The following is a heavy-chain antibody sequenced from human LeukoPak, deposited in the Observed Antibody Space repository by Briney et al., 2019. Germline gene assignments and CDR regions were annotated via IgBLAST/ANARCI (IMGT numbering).Heavy chain of an antibody. CDR1: GFTFSTYG. CDR3: ARSGDGDYKALDY. Sequence: QPGRSLRLSCVASGFTFSTYGMHWVRQAPSKGLEWVAIIWYDGSSKYYADSVKGRFTISRDNSKNTLYLQLNSLRVEDTAMYYCARSGDGDYKALDYWGQGTPVTVSS. V-gene: IGHV3-33*01. CDR2: IWYDGSSK. D-gene: IGHD4-17*01. J-gene: IGHJ4*02.